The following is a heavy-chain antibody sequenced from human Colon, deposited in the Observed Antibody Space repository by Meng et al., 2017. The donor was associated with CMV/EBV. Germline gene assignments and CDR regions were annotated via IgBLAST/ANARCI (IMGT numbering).Heavy chain of an antibody. CDR1: GYTFTDHY. Sequence: ASVKVSCKASGYTFTDHYIHWVRQAPGQGLEWMGWINPNSGGTNYAQKFQGRVTMTRDTSINTAYMELSRLRSDDTAVYYCAREMATITRKHYYYYGMDVWGQGTTVTVSS. V-gene: IGHV1-2*02. CDR2: INPNSGGT. D-gene: IGHD5-24*01. J-gene: IGHJ6*02. CDR3: AREMATITRKHYYYYGMDV.